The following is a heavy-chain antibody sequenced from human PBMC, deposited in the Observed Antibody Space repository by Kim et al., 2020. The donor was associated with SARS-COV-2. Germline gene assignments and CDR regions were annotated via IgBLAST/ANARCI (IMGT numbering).Heavy chain of an antibody. CDR2: IWYDGSNK. J-gene: IGHJ4*02. V-gene: IGHV3-33*01. D-gene: IGHD3-16*01. Sequence: GGSLRLSCAASGFTFSSYGMHWVRQAPGKGLEWVAVIWYDGSNKYYADSVKGRFTISRDNSKNTLYLQMNSLRAEDTAVYYCAREFGGDHFDYWGQGTLVTVSS. CDR3: AREFGGDHFDY. CDR1: GFTFSSYG.